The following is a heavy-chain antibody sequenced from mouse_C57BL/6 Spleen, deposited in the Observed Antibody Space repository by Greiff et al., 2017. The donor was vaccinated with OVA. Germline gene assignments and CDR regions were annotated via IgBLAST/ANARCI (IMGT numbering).Heavy chain of an antibody. V-gene: IGHV1-69*01. CDR3: ARAGLGGWFAY. CDR1: GYTFTSYW. CDR2: IDPSDSYT. D-gene: IGHD2-4*01. Sequence: QVQLQQPGAELVMPGASVKLSCKASGYTFTSYWMHWVKQRPGQGLEWIGEIDPSDSYTNYNQKFKGKSTLTVDKSSSTAYMPLSSLTSEDSAVYYCARAGLGGWFAYWGQGTLVTVSA. J-gene: IGHJ3*01.